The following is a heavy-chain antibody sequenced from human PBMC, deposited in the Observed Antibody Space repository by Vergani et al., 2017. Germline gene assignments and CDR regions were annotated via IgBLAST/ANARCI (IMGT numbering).Heavy chain of an antibody. D-gene: IGHD3-16*01. V-gene: IGHV1-8*01. CDR2: MNPNSGNT. CDR3: ARGYGRVGWGPRY. CDR1: GYTFTSYD. Sequence: QVQLVQSGAAVKKPGASVKVSCTASGYTFTSYDINWVRQATGQGLEWMGWMNPNSGNTGYAQKFQGRVTMTRKTSIVTAYREMSSLRPEDTAVYYCARGYGRVGWGPRYWGQGTLVTVSS. J-gene: IGHJ4*02.